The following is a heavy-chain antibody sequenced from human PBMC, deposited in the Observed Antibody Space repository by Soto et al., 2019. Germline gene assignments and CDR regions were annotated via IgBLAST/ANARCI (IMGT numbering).Heavy chain of an antibody. J-gene: IGHJ4*02. Sequence: SETLSLTCTVSGGSISTYYWSWMRQPPRNRLEWIGYINYSGSTNYNPSLKSRVTISVDTSKNQFSLKLSSVTAVDTAVYYCARHRYGRYCSSTSCLPDFDYWGQGTLVTVSS. CDR1: GGSISTYY. CDR2: INYSGST. CDR3: ARHRYGRYCSSTSCLPDFDY. D-gene: IGHD2-2*01. V-gene: IGHV4-59*08.